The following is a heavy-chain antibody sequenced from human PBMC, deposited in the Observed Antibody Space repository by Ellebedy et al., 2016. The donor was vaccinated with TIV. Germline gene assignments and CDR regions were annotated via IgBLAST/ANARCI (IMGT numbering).Heavy chain of an antibody. D-gene: IGHD2-21*02. CDR1: GFNFDDHG. CDR3: AKDMSADCGGDCYSSAFDI. J-gene: IGHJ3*02. V-gene: IGHV3-43*02. CDR2: ISADGGTA. Sequence: PGGSLRLSCAASGFNFDDHGMHWVRQAPGRGLEWVSVISADGGTANYADSVKGRFTISRDNSRNSLYLQMNSLTAEDTALYSCAKDMSADCGGDCYSSAFDIWGLGTMVLVST.